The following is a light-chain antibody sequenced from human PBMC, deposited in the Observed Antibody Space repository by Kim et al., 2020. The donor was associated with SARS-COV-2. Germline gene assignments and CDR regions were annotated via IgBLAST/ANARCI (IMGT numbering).Light chain of an antibody. CDR3: QQYGRSPPIT. V-gene: IGKV3-20*01. CDR2: EAS. CDR1: QSVSSNY. J-gene: IGKJ5*01. Sequence: EIVLTQSPGTLSLSPGERVTLSCRASQSVSSNYLVWYQQKPGQAPRLLIYEASSRATGIPDRFSGSGSGTDFTLTISRLEPEDFAVYYCQQYGRSPPITFGQGTRLEIK.